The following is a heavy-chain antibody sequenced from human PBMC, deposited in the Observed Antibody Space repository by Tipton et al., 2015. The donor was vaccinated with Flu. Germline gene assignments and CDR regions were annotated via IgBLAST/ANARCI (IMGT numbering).Heavy chain of an antibody. V-gene: IGHV4-59*10. D-gene: IGHD1-26*01. J-gene: IGHJ1*01. Sequence: LRLSCAVYGGSFSGYYWSWIRQPAGKGLEWIGRIYTSGSTNYNPSLKSRVTMSVDTSKNQFSLKLTSVSAADTAVYYCAKSGSYLEYLQHWGQGTLVTVSS. CDR2: IYTSGST. CDR1: GGSFSGYY. CDR3: AKSGSYLEYLQH.